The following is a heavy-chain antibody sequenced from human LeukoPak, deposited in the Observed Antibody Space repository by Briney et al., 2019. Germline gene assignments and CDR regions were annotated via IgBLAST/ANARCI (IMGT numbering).Heavy chain of an antibody. CDR2: MNTNSGNT. J-gene: IGHJ1*01. Sequence: ASVKVSCKASGYTFTSYGISWVRQAPGQGLEWIGWMNTNSGNTGYSQNFQGRVTMTRDTSISTAYMELSSLMSEDTAVYYCARGLPKAVFGVVIEDWGQGTLVTVSS. D-gene: IGHD3-3*01. CDR1: GYTFTSYG. V-gene: IGHV1-8*02. CDR3: ARGLPKAVFGVVIED.